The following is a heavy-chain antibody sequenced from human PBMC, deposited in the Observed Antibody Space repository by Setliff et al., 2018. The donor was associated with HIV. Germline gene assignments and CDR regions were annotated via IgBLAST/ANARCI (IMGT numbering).Heavy chain of an antibody. V-gene: IGHV4-34*01. CDR1: GGTFSLHY. D-gene: IGHD7-27*01. J-gene: IGHJ5*02. Sequence: TSETLSLTCTVSGGTFSLHYYTWIRQSPLRGLEWIGEINHSGGTRYNPSLESRVTMSLDSSRKQFSLRLISVTAADTSVYFCARRNWGWFDTWGQGTQVTVSS. CDR2: INHSGGT. CDR3: ARRNWGWFDT.